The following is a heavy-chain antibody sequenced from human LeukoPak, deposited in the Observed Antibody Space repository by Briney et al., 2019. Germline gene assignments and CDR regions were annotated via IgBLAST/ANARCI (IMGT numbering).Heavy chain of an antibody. V-gene: IGHV1-18*01. J-gene: IGHJ4*02. Sequence: ASVKVSCKASGYTFTSYGISWVRQAPGQGLEWMGWISAYNGNTNYAQKLQGRVTMTTDTSTSTAYMELSRLRSDDTAVYYCARASSIVATILLGYWGQGTLVTVSS. CDR1: GYTFTSYG. CDR3: ARASSIVATILLGY. CDR2: ISAYNGNT. D-gene: IGHD5-12*01.